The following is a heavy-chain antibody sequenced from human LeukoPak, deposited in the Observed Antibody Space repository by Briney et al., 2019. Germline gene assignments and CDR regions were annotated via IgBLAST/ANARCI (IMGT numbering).Heavy chain of an antibody. CDR2: INPNSGGT. CDR1: GYTFTGYY. D-gene: IGHD4-11*01. CDR3: ARDASSSTTLDF. Sequence: GASVKVSCEASGYTFTGYYIHWVRQAPGQGLEWMGWINPNSGGTNLAQKFQGSVTMTRDTSITTAYMELSRLRSDDTAVYYCARDASSSTTLDFWGQGTLVTVSS. J-gene: IGHJ4*02. V-gene: IGHV1-2*02.